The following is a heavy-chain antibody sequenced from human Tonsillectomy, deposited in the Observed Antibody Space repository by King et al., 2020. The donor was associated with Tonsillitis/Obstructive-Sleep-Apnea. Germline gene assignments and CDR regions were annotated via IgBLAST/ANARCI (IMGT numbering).Heavy chain of an antibody. V-gene: IGHV1-8*01. J-gene: IGHJ6*03. CDR2: MNPNSGNT. Sequence: QLVQSGAEVKKPGASVKVSCKASGYTFTSYDINWVRQATGQGLEWMGWMNPNSGNTGYAQKFQGRVTMTRNTSISTAYMELSSLRAEDTAVYYCATGGDHYYYYYMDVWGKGTPVTVSS. CDR3: ATGGDHYYYYYMDV. D-gene: IGHD3-10*01. CDR1: GYTFTSYD.